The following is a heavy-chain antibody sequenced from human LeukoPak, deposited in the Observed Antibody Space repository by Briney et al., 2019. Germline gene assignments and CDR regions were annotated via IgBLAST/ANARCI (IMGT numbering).Heavy chain of an antibody. CDR1: GGTFSSYA. CDR3: ARVYYYDSSDSKAYAFDI. J-gene: IGHJ3*02. V-gene: IGHV1-69*13. D-gene: IGHD3-22*01. CDR2: IIPIFGTA. Sequence: GASVKVSCKASGGTFSSYAISWVRQAPGQGLEWMGGIIPIFGTANYAQKFQGRVTITADESTSTAYMELSSLRSEDTAVYYCARVYYYDSSDSKAYAFDIWGQGTMVTVSS.